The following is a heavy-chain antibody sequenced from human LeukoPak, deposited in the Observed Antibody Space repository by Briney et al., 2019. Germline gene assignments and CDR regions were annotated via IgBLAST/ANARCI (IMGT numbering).Heavy chain of an antibody. J-gene: IGHJ4*02. D-gene: IGHD5/OR15-5a*01. CDR1: GFTVSSNY. CDR3: ARGEGLVYGDY. V-gene: IGHV3-66*01. Sequence: GGSLRLSCAASGFTVSSNYMIWVRQAPGKGLEWVSVIYSGGSTYYADSVKGRFTISRDNSKNTLYLQMNSLRAEDTAVYYCARGEGLVYGDYWGQGTLVTVSS. CDR2: IYSGGST.